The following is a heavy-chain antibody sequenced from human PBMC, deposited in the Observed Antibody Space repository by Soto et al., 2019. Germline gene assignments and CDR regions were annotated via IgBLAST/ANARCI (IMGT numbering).Heavy chain of an antibody. V-gene: IGHV4-59*01. CDR3: ARARIAARPDAFDI. CDR1: GGSISSYY. D-gene: IGHD6-6*01. CDR2: IYYSGSS. Sequence: SETLSLTCTVSGGSISSYYWSWIRQPPGKGLEWIGYIYYSGSSNYNPSLKSRVTISVDTSKNQFSLKLSSVTAADTAVYYCARARIAARPDAFDIWGQGTMVTVSS. J-gene: IGHJ3*02.